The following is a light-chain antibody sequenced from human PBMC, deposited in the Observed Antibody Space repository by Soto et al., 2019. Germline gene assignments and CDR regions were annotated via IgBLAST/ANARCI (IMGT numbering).Light chain of an antibody. CDR1: SSDVGYYDY. CDR2: EVT. Sequence: QSVLTQPASASGFPVQSVTISCIGTSSDVGYYDYVSWYQQHPGKAPKRVIYEVTKRPAGVPDRVSASKSGNTASLTVSGLRAEDEADYYCSSYAGSNNVVFGSGTKVTVL. CDR3: SSYAGSNNVV. J-gene: IGLJ1*01. V-gene: IGLV2-8*01.